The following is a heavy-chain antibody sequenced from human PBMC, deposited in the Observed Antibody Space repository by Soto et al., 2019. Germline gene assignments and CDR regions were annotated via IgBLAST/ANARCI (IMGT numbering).Heavy chain of an antibody. J-gene: IGHJ4*02. CDR3: AKGGPDGFCSGGRCYFDY. V-gene: IGHV3-9*01. D-gene: IGHD2-15*01. Sequence: EVQLVESGGGVVQPGRSLRLSCAASGFTFDDYAMHWVRRVPGKRLEWVSSISWNSNIIGYADSVKGRFTISRDNAKNCLYLQMNSLRPEDTALYYCAKGGPDGFCSGGRCYFDYWGQGTQVTVSS. CDR1: GFTFDDYA. CDR2: ISWNSNII.